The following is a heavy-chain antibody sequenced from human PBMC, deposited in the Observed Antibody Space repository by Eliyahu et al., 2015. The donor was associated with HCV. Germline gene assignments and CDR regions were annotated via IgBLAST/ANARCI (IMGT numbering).Heavy chain of an antibody. J-gene: IGHJ3*02. CDR1: GGSIXSGGYY. CDR3: ARDRVPVRFAEENAFDI. D-gene: IGHD3-16*01. CDR2: LYYSGST. Sequence: QVQLQESGPGLVKPSQTLSLTCTVSGGSIXSGGYYWSWIRQHPGKGLEWIGYLYYSGSTYYNPSLKSRVTISVDTSKNQFSLKLSSVTAADTAVYYCARDRVPVRFAEENAFDIWGQGTMVTVSS. V-gene: IGHV4-31*03.